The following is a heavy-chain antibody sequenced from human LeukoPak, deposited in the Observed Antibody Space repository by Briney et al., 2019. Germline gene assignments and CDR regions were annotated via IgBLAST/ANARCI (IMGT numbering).Heavy chain of an antibody. D-gene: IGHD3-16*01. CDR3: AREGGDAFDI. J-gene: IGHJ3*02. V-gene: IGHV6-1*01. CDR2: TYYRSKWYN. Sequence: PSQTHSLTCAISGDSVSSDSTAWNWIRQSPSRGLEWLGRTYYRSKWYNDYAVSVKSRISINPDTSKNQFSLQLNSVTLEDTAVYYCAREGGDAFDIWSQGTMVTVSS. CDR1: GDSVSSDSTA.